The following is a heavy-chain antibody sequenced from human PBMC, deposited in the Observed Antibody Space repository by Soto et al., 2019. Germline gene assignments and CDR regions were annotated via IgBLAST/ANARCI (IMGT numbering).Heavy chain of an antibody. Sequence: GGSLRLSCAASGFTFSDHYMDWVRQAPGKGLEWVGRTRNKANSYTTEYAASVKGRFTISRDDSKNSLYLQMNSLKTEDTAVYYCARAAGYYYYYGMDVWGQGTTVTVSS. V-gene: IGHV3-72*01. CDR1: GFTFSDHY. CDR3: ARAAGYYYYYGMDV. CDR2: TRNKANSYTT. J-gene: IGHJ6*02.